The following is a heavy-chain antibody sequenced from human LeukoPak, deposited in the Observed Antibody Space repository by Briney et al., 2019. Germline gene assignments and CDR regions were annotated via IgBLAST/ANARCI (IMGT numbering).Heavy chain of an antibody. CDR1: GFTFSSYS. D-gene: IGHD4-17*01. V-gene: IGHV3-48*04. J-gene: IGHJ6*02. CDR2: ISSSRTTI. CDR3: AKVSYGDYYYGMDV. Sequence: GGSLRLSCAASGFTFSSYSMNWVRQVPGKGLEWVSYISSSRTTIYYADSVKGRFTISRDNAKNSLYLQMNSLRAEDTAVYYCAKVSYGDYYYGMDVWGQGTTVTASS.